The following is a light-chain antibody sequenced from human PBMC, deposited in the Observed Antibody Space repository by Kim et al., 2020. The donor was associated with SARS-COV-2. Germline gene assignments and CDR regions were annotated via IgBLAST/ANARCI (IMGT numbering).Light chain of an antibody. V-gene: IGKV3-20*01. CDR3: QQYSSSPET. J-gene: IGKJ2*01. Sequence: PGERATLSCRASESVGSNYLAWFQQKPGQAPRLLIYGASSRATGIPDRFSGSGSGTDFTLTISRLEPEDFAVYYCQQYSSSPETFGQGTKLEIK. CDR2: GAS. CDR1: ESVGSNY.